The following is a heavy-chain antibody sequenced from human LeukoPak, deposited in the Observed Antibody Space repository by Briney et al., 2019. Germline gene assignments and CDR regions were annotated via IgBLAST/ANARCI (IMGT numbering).Heavy chain of an antibody. Sequence: GSSVKVSCKASGGTFSSYAISWVRQAPGQGLEWMGGIIPIFGTANYAQKFQGRVTITADESTSTAYMELSSLRSEDTAVYYCARVMVVVVVAATHYYMDVWGKGPTVTVSS. CDR3: ARVMVVVVVAATHYYMDV. CDR1: GGTFSSYA. D-gene: IGHD2-15*01. J-gene: IGHJ6*03. CDR2: IIPIFGTA. V-gene: IGHV1-69*01.